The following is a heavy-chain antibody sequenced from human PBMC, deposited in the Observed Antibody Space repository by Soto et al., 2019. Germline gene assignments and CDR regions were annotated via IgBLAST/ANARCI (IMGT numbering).Heavy chain of an antibody. D-gene: IGHD3-22*01. Sequence: GGSLRLSCAASGFTFSSYAMSWVRQAPGKGLEWVSATSGSGGSTYYADSVKGRFTISRDNSKNTLYLQMNSLRAEDTAVYYCAKDRYYYDSSGYYYVWYAFDIWGQGTMVTVSS. CDR2: TSGSGGST. CDR3: AKDRYYYDSSGYYYVWYAFDI. J-gene: IGHJ3*02. V-gene: IGHV3-23*01. CDR1: GFTFSSYA.